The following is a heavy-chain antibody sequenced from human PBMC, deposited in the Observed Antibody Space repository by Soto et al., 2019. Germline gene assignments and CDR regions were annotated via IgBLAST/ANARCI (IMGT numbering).Heavy chain of an antibody. CDR1: GYTFTSYY. D-gene: IGHD3-9*01. Sequence: ASVKVSCKASGYTFTSYYMHCVRQAPGQGLEWMGIINPSGGSTSYAQKFQGRVTMTRDTSTSTVYMELSSLRSEDTAVYYCARGYRYYDILTGYRPSDAFDIWGQGTMVTVSS. J-gene: IGHJ3*02. V-gene: IGHV1-46*03. CDR2: INPSGGST. CDR3: ARGYRYYDILTGYRPSDAFDI.